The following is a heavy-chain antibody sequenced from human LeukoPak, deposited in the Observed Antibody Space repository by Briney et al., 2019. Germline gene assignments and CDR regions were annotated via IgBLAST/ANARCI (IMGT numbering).Heavy chain of an antibody. Sequence: ASVKVSCKASGYTFTSYYMHWVRQAPGQGLEWMGIINPSGGSTSYAQKFQGRVTMTRDTSTSTVYMELSSLRPEDTAVYYCARQGDGYCTSTNCLFSFDNWGQGALVTVSS. CDR2: INPSGGST. J-gene: IGHJ4*02. CDR1: GYTFTSYY. V-gene: IGHV1-46*01. CDR3: ARQGDGYCTSTNCLFSFDN. D-gene: IGHD2-2*03.